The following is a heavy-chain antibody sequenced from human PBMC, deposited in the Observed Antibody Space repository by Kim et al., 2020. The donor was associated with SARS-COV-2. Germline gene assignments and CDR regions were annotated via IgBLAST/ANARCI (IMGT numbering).Heavy chain of an antibody. J-gene: IGHJ3*02. CDR3: ARLTVVTTTGDAFDI. D-gene: IGHD2-15*01. V-gene: IGHV5-51*01. Sequence: PSFQGQVTISADKSISTAYLQWSSLKASDTAMYYCARLTVVTTTGDAFDIWGQGTMVTVSS.